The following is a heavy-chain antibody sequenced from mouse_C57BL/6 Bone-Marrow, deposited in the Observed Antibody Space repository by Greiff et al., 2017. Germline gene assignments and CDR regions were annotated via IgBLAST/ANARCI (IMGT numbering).Heavy chain of an antibody. CDR2: IYPGGGYT. J-gene: IGHJ2*01. CDR3: ARLGGPYFDY. Sequence: QVQLQQSGAELVRPGTSVKMSCKASGYTFTNYWIGWAKQRPGHGLEWIGDIYPGGGYTNYNEKFKGKATLTADKSSSTAYRQFSSLTSEDSAIYYCARLGGPYFDYWGQGTTLTVSS. CDR1: GYTFTNYW. V-gene: IGHV1-63*01.